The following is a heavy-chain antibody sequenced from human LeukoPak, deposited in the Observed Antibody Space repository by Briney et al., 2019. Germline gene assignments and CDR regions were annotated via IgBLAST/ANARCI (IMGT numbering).Heavy chain of an antibody. CDR1: GYTFTGYY. CDR2: INPNSGGT. V-gene: IGHV1-2*02. J-gene: IGHJ4*02. Sequence: ASVKVSCKASGYTFTGYYMHWVRQAPGQGLEWMGWINPNSGGTKIARKYQGRVTLTRDTSINMAYMEVSRLTSDDTAMYYCARDGRTKMATIPHYWGQGTLVTVSS. CDR3: ARDGRTKMATIPHY. D-gene: IGHD5-24*01.